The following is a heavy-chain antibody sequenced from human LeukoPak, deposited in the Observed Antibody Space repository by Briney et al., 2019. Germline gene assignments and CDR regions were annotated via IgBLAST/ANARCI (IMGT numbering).Heavy chain of an antibody. CDR1: GFTFSSYW. V-gene: IGHV3-7*01. J-gene: IGHJ4*02. CDR3: ARVGGRYSPLGY. D-gene: IGHD3-16*02. CDR2: IKQDGSEK. Sequence: PGGSLRLSCAASGFTFSSYWRSWVGQAPGKGLEWVANIKQDGSEKYYVDSVKGRVTISRDNDKNSLFLQMTSLRAEDTAVYYCARVGGRYSPLGYWGQGTLVAVP.